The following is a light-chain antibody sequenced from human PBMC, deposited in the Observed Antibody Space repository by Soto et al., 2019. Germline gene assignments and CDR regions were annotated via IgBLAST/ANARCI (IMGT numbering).Light chain of an antibody. CDR2: DAS. Sequence: EIVLTQSPATLSLSPGERATLSCRASRSVSNYLAWYQQKPGQAPRLLIYDASNRATGIPARFSGSGSGTDFTLTISSLEPEDFAVYYCQQRSSWPPSTFGQGTRLEIK. CDR3: QQRSSWPPST. J-gene: IGKJ5*01. V-gene: IGKV3-11*01. CDR1: RSVSNY.